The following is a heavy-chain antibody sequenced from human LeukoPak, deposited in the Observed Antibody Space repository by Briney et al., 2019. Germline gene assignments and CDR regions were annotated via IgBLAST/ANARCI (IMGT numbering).Heavy chain of an antibody. CDR1: GYSISSGYF. CDR2: IYHSGST. J-gene: IGHJ5*02. D-gene: IGHD6-13*01. V-gene: IGHV4-38-2*02. Sequence: SETLSLTCTVSGYSISSGYFWGWIRQPPGKGLEWIGTIYHSGSTYYNASLESRVTISVDTSKNQFSLKLSSVTAADTAVYYCARAYNSSWYFNWFDPWGQGTLVTVSS. CDR3: ARAYNSSWYFNWFDP.